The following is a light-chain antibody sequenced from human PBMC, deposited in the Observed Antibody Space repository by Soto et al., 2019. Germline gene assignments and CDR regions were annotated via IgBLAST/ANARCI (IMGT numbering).Light chain of an antibody. V-gene: IGKV3-20*01. CDR3: YQYDSSRPT. Sequence: EIVLTQSPGTLSLSPGDRATLSCRASLSVSSSYLAWYQQKPGQSPRLLIYDASSRATGIPDRFSGSGSGTDFTLTISRLEPEDFAVYYCYQYDSSRPTFGQGTKVDIK. CDR1: LSVSSSY. CDR2: DAS. J-gene: IGKJ1*01.